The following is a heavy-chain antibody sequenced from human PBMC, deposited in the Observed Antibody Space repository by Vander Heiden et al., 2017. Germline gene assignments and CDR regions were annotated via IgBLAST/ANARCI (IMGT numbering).Heavy chain of an antibody. V-gene: IGHV3-15*07. CDR3: TTGLANYFAF. CDR2: IKSIAHGGTT. CDR1: DFTFSYAW. J-gene: IGHJ4*02. Sequence: EVQLVESGGGLVEPGGSLHLSCAASDFTFSYAWMHWVRQAPGKGLEWVGRIKSIAHGGTTDYAASVEGRFTISRDDSTKTLYLQMNSLQTGDTAVYYCTTGLANYFAFWGQGTLVTVSS. D-gene: IGHD6-6*01.